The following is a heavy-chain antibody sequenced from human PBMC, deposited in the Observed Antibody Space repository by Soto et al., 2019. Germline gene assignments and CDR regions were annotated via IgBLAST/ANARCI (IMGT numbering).Heavy chain of an antibody. D-gene: IGHD6-13*01. J-gene: IGHJ4*02. CDR2: ISSSSDYI. CDR1: GFTFTSYT. V-gene: IGHV3-21*06. Sequence: LRLSCAASGFTFTSYTMNWVRQAPGKGLEWVSSISSSSDYIYYADSMKGRVTISRDNAKNSLFLDMNSLTGEDTAVYYCARARVYATGPLGFWGQGTLVTVSS. CDR3: ARARVYATGPLGF.